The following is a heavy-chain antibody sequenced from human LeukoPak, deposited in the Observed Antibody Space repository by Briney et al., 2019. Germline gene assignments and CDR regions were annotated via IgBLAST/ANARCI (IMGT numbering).Heavy chain of an antibody. J-gene: IGHJ6*02. CDR2: IKFDGSNK. CDR3: ARESRGGSGDAHYYYYGMDV. CDR1: GFTFSTSA. V-gene: IGHV3-30*02. Sequence: GGSLRLSCAASGFTFSTSAMHWVRQAPGKGLEWVAFIKFDGSNKYYADSVKGRFTISRDNAKNSLYLQMNSLRAEDTAVYYCARESRGGSGDAHYYYYGMDVWGQGTKVTVSS. D-gene: IGHD6-19*01.